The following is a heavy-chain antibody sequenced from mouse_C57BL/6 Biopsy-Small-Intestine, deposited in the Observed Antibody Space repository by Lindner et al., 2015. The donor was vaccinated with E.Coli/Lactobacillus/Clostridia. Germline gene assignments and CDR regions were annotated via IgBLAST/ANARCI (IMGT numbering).Heavy chain of an antibody. CDR2: IDPSTGGT. V-gene: IGHV1-42*01. CDR1: GCSFTDYY. Sequence: VQLQESGPELVKPGASMKISCKASGCSFTDYYMNWVKQSPEKSLEWIGEIDPSTGGTTYNQKFKAKATLTVDKSSSTAYMQLKSLTSEDSAVYYCAYGYDGVYYFDYWGQGTTLTISS. D-gene: IGHD2-2*01. CDR3: AYGYDGVYYFDY. J-gene: IGHJ2*01.